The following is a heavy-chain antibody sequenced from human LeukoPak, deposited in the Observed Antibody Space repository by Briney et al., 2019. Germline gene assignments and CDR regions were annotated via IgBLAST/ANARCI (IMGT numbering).Heavy chain of an antibody. Sequence: PGASMRLSCAASGFTFSNAWMSWVRQARGKGKEWVGRIKSKTDGGTPDYVKPVKAIFTINRDDSENTLFLQMNILKTAVTAVYYCTTDYGSGWFDYWGQGTLVTVSS. V-gene: IGHV3-15*01. CDR2: IKSKTDGGTP. J-gene: IGHJ4*02. D-gene: IGHD6-19*01. CDR3: TTDYGSGWFDY. CDR1: GFTFSNAW.